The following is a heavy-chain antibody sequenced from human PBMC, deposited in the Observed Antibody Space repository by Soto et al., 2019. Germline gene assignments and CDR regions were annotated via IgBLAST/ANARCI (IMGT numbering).Heavy chain of an antibody. D-gene: IGHD3-16*02. CDR2: ISAYNGNT. CDR1: GYTFTSYG. V-gene: IGHV1-18*01. J-gene: IGHJ4*02. Sequence: ASVKVSCKASGYTFTSYGISWVRQAPGQGLEWMGWISAYNGNTNYAQKLQGRVTMTTDTSTSTAYMELRSLRSDDTAVYYCARDGTYYDYIWGSYRPYYFDYWGQGTLVTVSS. CDR3: ARDGTYYDYIWGSYRPYYFDY.